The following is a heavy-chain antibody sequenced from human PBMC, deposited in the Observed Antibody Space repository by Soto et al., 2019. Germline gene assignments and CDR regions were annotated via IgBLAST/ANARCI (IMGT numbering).Heavy chain of an antibody. D-gene: IGHD3-10*01. J-gene: IGHJ6*02. CDR2: ISSSGSTI. CDR3: ARVPFENGSGGWYYGMDV. CDR1: GFTFSSYE. Sequence: PGGSLRLSCAASGFTFSSYEMNWVRQAPGKGLEWVSYISSSGSTIYYADSVKGRFTISRDNAKNSLYLQMNSLRAEDTAVYYRARVPFENGSGGWYYGMDVWGQGTTVTVSS. V-gene: IGHV3-48*03.